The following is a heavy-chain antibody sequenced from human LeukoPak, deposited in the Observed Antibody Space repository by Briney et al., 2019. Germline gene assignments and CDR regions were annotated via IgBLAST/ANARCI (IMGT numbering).Heavy chain of an antibody. CDR1: GGSINSFY. J-gene: IGHJ6*04. V-gene: IGHV4-59*01. Sequence: SSETLSLTCTVSGGSINSFYWSGVRQPPGGGLEWIGYIYYSGSTNYNPSLESRVAMSVDASKNHFSLWLTSVTAADTAVYYCARLARLTLIRGVTGYHSLDVWGKGTKVTVSS. D-gene: IGHD3-10*01. CDR2: IYYSGST. CDR3: ARLARLTLIRGVTGYHSLDV.